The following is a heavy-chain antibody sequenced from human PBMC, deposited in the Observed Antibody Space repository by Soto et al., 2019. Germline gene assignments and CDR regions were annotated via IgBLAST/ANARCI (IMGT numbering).Heavy chain of an antibody. V-gene: IGHV3-7*01. Sequence: GGSLGLSCAPSGFTFSSHWMSWVRQPPGKGLEWVANIKQDGSEKYYVDSVKGRFIISRDNAKNSLYLQMNSLRADDTAVYYCARDDYGGTRYWGEGT. D-gene: IGHD4-17*01. CDR1: GFTFSSHW. J-gene: IGHJ4*02. CDR3: ARDDYGGTRY. CDR2: IKQDGSEK.